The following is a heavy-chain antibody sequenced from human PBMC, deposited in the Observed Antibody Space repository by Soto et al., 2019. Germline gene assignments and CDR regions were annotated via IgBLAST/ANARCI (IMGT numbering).Heavy chain of an antibody. CDR1: GYTFTGYY. J-gene: IGHJ5*02. CDR2: INPNSGGT. V-gene: IGHV1-2*02. CDR3: ARVGWNDDWFDP. Sequence: ASVKVSCKXSGYTFTGYYMHWVRQAPGQGLEWMGWINPNSGGTNYAQKFQGRVTMTRDTSISTAYMELSRLRSDDTAVYYCARVGWNDDWFDPWGQGTLVTVSS. D-gene: IGHD1-1*01.